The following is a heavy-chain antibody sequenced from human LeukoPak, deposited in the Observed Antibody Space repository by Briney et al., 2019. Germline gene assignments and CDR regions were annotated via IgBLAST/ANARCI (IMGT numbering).Heavy chain of an antibody. Sequence: GRSLRLSCAASGFTFDDYAMHWVRQAPGKGLEWVSGISWNSGSIGYADSVKGRFTISRDNAKNSLYLQMNSLRAEDTAVYYCARNIPYYYGSGSYYKDVWGQGTTVTVSS. D-gene: IGHD3-10*01. CDR1: GFTFDDYA. CDR2: ISWNSGSI. J-gene: IGHJ6*02. CDR3: ARNIPYYYGSGSYYKDV. V-gene: IGHV3-9*01.